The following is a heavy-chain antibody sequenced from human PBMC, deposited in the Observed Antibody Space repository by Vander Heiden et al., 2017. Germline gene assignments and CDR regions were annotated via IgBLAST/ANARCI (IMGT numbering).Heavy chain of an antibody. CDR1: GSTFRSYA. J-gene: IGHJ5*01. V-gene: IGHV3-23*04. CDR3: AKEGLWYGGNWFDP. Sequence: EVQLVESGGGLVRPGGSLRAPCEPSGSTFRSYAMPWLRQAPGKGLEWVSTISGSGNDADYAGSVKGRFIISRDNSKNTLYLQMNSLRAGDTALYYCAKEGLWYGGNWFDPWGQGTLVTVSS. CDR2: ISGSGNDA. D-gene: IGHD3-10*01.